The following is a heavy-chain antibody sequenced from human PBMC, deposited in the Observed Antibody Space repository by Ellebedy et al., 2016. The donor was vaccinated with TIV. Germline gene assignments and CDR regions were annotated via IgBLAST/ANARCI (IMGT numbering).Heavy chain of an antibody. CDR2: INHGGST. CDR1: GGPFSGYF. Sequence: MPSETLSLTCALHGGPFSGYFWTWIRQPPGKGLEWIGEINHGGSTNYNPSLKSRVSISVNTSKNQFSLKLTSVTAANTAVYYCARVSNLKGADYWGQGTLVTVSS. V-gene: IGHV4-34*01. D-gene: IGHD3-16*01. CDR3: ARVSNLKGADY. J-gene: IGHJ4*02.